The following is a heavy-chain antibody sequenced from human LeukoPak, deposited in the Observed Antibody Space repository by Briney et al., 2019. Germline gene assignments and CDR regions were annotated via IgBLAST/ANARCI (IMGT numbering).Heavy chain of an antibody. V-gene: IGHV4-4*07. J-gene: IGHJ4*02. CDR3: ARISVAGAGYDY. Sequence: SETLSLTCTVSGGSLSNYYWTWIRQPAGKGLEWIGRVYSSGSTNYNPSLKSRDTMSVDTSKNQFSLKLSSVTAADTAVYYCARISVAGAGYDYWGQGTLVTVSS. CDR2: VYSSGST. D-gene: IGHD6-13*01. CDR1: GGSLSNYY.